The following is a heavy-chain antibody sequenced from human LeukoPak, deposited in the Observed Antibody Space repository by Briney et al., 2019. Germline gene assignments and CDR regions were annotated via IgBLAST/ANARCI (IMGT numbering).Heavy chain of an antibody. Sequence: ASVKVSCKASGYTFTAYDIHWVRQAPGQSLEWMWWINPNSGGTNYAQKFQGRVTMTRDTSISTAYMELSRLRSDDAAVYYCTRDVGSRYGHDCWGQGTLVTVSS. CDR3: TRDVGSRYGHDC. V-gene: IGHV1-2*02. CDR1: GYTFTAYD. D-gene: IGHD5-18*01. J-gene: IGHJ4*02. CDR2: INPNSGGT.